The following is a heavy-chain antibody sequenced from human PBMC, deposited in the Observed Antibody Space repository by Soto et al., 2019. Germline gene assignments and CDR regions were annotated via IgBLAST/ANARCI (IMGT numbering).Heavy chain of an antibody. CDR2: IIPISGTT. J-gene: IGHJ6*02. Sequence: QVQLVQSGAEVRKPGSSMKVSCKASGGTFSTYAVIWVRQAPGQGLEWMGGIIPISGTTYYAQRFQGTVTLTADEPTSTTYMELSSVKPDDTAVYHCARGYCSGGNCYSGMDVWGQGTTVTVSS. V-gene: IGHV1-69*01. CDR1: GGTFSTYA. D-gene: IGHD2-15*01. CDR3: ARGYCSGGNCYSGMDV.